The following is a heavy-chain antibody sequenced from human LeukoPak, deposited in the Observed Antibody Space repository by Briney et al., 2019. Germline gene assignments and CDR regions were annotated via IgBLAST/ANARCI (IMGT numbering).Heavy chain of an antibody. J-gene: IGHJ6*02. CDR2: IYYSGST. D-gene: IGHD1-26*01. V-gene: IGHV4-59*01. Sequence: SEILSLTCTVSGGSISSYYWSWIRQPPGKGLEWIGYIYYSGSTNYNPSLKSRVTISVDTSKNQFSLKLSSVTAADTAVYYCARASGSYPKYYYYYYGMDVWGQGTTVTVSS. CDR3: ARASGSYPKYYYYYYGMDV. CDR1: GGSISSYY.